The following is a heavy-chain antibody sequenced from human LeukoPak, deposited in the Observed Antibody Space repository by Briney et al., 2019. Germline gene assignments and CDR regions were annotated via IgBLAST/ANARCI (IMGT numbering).Heavy chain of an antibody. CDR1: GGSISSHY. Sequence: SETLSLTCTVSGGSISSHYWSWIRQPPGKGLEWIGYIYYSGSTNYNPSLKSRVTISVDTSKNQFSLKLSSVTAADTAVYYCARGDYDFWSGYPDYFDYWGQGTL. CDR3: ARGDYDFWSGYPDYFDY. CDR2: IYYSGST. V-gene: IGHV4-59*11. J-gene: IGHJ4*02. D-gene: IGHD3-3*01.